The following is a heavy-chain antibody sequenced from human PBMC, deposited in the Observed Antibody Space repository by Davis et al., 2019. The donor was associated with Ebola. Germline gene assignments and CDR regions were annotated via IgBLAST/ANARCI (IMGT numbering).Heavy chain of an antibody. CDR3: ATTERAYCSGGSCYSGVFDY. Sequence: SVKVSCKASGGTFSSYAISWVRQAPGQGLEWMGGVIPIFGTANYAQKFQGRVTITADESTSTAYMELSSLRSEDTAVYYCATTERAYCSGGSCYSGVFDYWGQGTLVTVSS. V-gene: IGHV1-69*13. CDR2: VIPIFGTA. CDR1: GGTFSSYA. D-gene: IGHD2-15*01. J-gene: IGHJ4*02.